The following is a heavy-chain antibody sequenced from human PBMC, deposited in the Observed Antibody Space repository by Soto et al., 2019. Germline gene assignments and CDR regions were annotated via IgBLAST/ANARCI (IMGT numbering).Heavy chain of an antibody. V-gene: IGHV3-53*04. CDR1: GFIVSSNY. CDR2: LYSGGAT. J-gene: IGHJ4*02. D-gene: IGHD3-10*01. Sequence: EVRLVESGGGLVQPGGSLGRSCAASGFIVSSNYMTWVRQAPGKGLEWVSLLYSGGATHYAASVKGRFTISSHSSQNTLFLQMNSLRTEDTATYYCLRGRYGSQIHWGQGTKVTVSS. CDR3: LRGRYGSQIH.